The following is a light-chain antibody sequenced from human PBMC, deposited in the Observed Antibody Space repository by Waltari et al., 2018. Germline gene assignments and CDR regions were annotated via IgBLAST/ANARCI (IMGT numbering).Light chain of an antibody. Sequence: ETVLTQSPATLSLSPGERATLSCRASEAISIFLAWYQQKPGQAPRPLIYDASNRATGIAARFSGSGSGTDVTLTISSLEPEDFALYYCQQRRNWPPLTFGGGTKVE. CDR3: QQRRNWPPLT. CDR2: DAS. V-gene: IGKV3-11*01. CDR1: EAISIF. J-gene: IGKJ4*01.